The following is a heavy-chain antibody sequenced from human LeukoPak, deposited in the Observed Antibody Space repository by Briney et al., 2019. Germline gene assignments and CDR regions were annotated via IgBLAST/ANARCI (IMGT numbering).Heavy chain of an antibody. CDR1: GFTFSSYG. CDR2: IRYDGTNK. J-gene: IGHJ4*02. CDR3: AKLIAPYDC. Sequence: GGSLRLSCAASGFTFSSYGMHWVRQAPGKGLEWVAFIRYDGTNKYYADSVKGRFTISKDNSRNTLFLQMNSLRAGDTAVYYCAKLIAPYDCWGQGTLVTVSS. D-gene: IGHD2-21*01. V-gene: IGHV3-30*02.